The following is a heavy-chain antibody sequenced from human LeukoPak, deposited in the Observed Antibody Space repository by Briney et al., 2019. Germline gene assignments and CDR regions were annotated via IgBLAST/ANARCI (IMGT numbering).Heavy chain of an antibody. J-gene: IGHJ3*02. CDR1: GFTFSSYA. Sequence: GGSLRLSCAASGFTFSSYAMHWVRQAPGKGLEWVAVISYDGSNKYYADSVKGRFTISRDNAKNSLYLQMNSLRAEDTAVYYCARDQSPCGHDAFDIWGQGTMVTVSS. CDR2: ISYDGSNK. V-gene: IGHV3-30-3*01. CDR3: ARDQSPCGHDAFDI.